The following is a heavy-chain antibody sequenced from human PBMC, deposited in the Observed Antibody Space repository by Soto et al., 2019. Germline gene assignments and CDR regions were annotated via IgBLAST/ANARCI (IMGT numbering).Heavy chain of an antibody. V-gene: IGHV4-59*01. CDR1: GGSISSYY. D-gene: IGHD6-13*01. CDR3: ARGDSRLSSGWYPRGLHFDY. CDR2: IYYSGST. J-gene: IGHJ4*02. Sequence: SETLSLTCTVSGGSISSYYWSWIRQPPGKGLEWIGYIYYSGSTNYNPSLKSRVTISVDTSKNQFSLKLSSVTAADTAVYYCARGDSRLSSGWYPRGLHFDYWGQGTLVTVSS.